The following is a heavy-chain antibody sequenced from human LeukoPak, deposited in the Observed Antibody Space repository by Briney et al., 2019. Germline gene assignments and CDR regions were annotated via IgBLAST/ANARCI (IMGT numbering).Heavy chain of an antibody. Sequence: GASVKVSCKGSGYTFTNYGISWVRQAPGQGLEWMGWISAYNGNTNYAQKLQGRVTMTTDESTSTAYMELSSLRSEDTAVYYCARDGVHLRYFDWLAAFDIWGQGTMVTVSS. CDR2: ISAYNGNT. J-gene: IGHJ3*02. CDR1: GYTFTNYG. V-gene: IGHV1-18*01. CDR3: ARDGVHLRYFDWLAAFDI. D-gene: IGHD3-9*01.